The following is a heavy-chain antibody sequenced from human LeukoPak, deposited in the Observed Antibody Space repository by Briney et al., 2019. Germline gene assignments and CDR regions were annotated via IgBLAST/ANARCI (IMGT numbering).Heavy chain of an antibody. J-gene: IGHJ5*02. CDR1: GFTFSSHS. D-gene: IGHD5-24*01. CDR3: AKDLEMATIISKDWFDP. Sequence: GGSLRLSCAASGFTFSSHSMNWVRQTPGKGLEWISYISSSSTIIHYADSVKGRFTISRDNSKNTLYLQMNSLRAEDTAVYYCAKDLEMATIISKDWFDPWGQGTLVTVSS. V-gene: IGHV3-48*01. CDR2: ISSSSTII.